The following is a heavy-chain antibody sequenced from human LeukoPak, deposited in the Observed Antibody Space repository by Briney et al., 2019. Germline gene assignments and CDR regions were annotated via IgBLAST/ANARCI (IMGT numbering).Heavy chain of an antibody. CDR1: GFIFSNFW. V-gene: IGHV3-7*01. J-gene: IGHJ5*02. CDR2: INEDGSVK. CDR3: ASSNYSSSSS. D-gene: IGHD6-6*01. Sequence: GGSLRLSCAASGFIFSNFWMICVRQAPGKGLEWVANINEDGSVKYYVGSVEGRFTISRDNAKNSVYLQMNSLRGEDTAVYYCASSNYSSSSSWGQGTLVTVSS.